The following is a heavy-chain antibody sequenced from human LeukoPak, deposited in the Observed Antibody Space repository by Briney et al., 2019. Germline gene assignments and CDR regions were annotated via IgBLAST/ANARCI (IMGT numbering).Heavy chain of an antibody. CDR3: ARDSRNRRFLVGATTYFDY. Sequence: SVKVSYMASGGTFISYAISWVRQAPGQGREWMGGIIRILGIANYAQKFQGRVTITADKSTSTAYIELSSLRSEDTAVYYCARDSRNRRFLVGATTYFDYWGQGTLVTVSS. CDR1: GGTFISYA. V-gene: IGHV1-69*10. J-gene: IGHJ4*02. CDR2: IIRILGIA. D-gene: IGHD1-26*01.